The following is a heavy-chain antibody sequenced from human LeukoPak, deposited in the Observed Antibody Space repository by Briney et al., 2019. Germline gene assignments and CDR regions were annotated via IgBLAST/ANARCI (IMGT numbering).Heavy chain of an antibody. CDR2: INTDGTYT. J-gene: IGHJ3*02. D-gene: IGHD3-10*01. CDR3: ARRKGVDALDI. V-gene: IGHV3-74*03. CDR1: GFTFNSNW. Sequence: GGSLRLSCAASGFTFNSNWMHWVRHGPGKGLVWVSRINTDGTYTTYADSVKGRFTISRDNAKNTLYLQMNTLRAEDTAVYYCARRKGVDALDIRGQGKMVTVSS.